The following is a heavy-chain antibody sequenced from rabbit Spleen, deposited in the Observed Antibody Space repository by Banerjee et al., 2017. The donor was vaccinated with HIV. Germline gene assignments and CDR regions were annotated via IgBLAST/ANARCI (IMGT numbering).Heavy chain of an antibody. CDR1: GFSFSSGYR. CDR2: IDTGSSAFT. CDR3: ARDTSSSFSSYGMDL. Sequence: QEQLEESGGGLVKPGASLTLTCKASGFSFSSGYRMCWVRQAPGKGLEWIACIDTGSSAFTYYATWAKGRFACSKSSSTTVTLQMTRLTAADTATYFCARDTSSSFSSYGMDLWGPGTLVTVS. V-gene: IGHV1S45*01. D-gene: IGHD1-1*01. J-gene: IGHJ6*01.